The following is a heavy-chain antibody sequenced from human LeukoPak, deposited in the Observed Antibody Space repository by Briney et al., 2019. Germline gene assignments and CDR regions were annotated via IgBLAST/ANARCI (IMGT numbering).Heavy chain of an antibody. V-gene: IGHV4-59*08. D-gene: IGHD3-16*01. CDR2: IYYSGST. Sequence: PSETLSLTCTVSGGSISSYYWSWLRQPPGKGLEWIGYIYYSGSTNYNPSLKSRVTISVDTSKNQPTLKLSSVTAADTAVYYWARLPFGAFDIWGQGTMVTVSS. CDR3: ARLPFGAFDI. CDR1: GGSISSYY. J-gene: IGHJ3*02.